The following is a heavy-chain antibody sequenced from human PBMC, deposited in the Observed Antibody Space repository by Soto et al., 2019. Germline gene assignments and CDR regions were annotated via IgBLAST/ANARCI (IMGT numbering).Heavy chain of an antibody. CDR2: LDYGGST. V-gene: IGHV4-59*01. J-gene: IGHJ2*01. CDR3: ARGRDDYNGWYVDL. Sequence: TLSLTCTVSGGSISTYYWNWIRPPPGKGLEWIGCLDYGGSTNYNPSLESRVTISLDTSKNQISLKLSSVTAADTAVYYCARGRDDYNGWYVDLWGRGSLVTVSS. D-gene: IGHD4-4*01. CDR1: GGSISTYY.